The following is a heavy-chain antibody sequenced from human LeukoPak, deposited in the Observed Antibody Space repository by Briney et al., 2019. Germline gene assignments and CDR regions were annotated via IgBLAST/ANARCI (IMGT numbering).Heavy chain of an antibody. CDR3: ARESITIFGVVADY. J-gene: IGHJ4*02. CDR2: IYYSGST. V-gene: IGHV4-59*11. D-gene: IGHD3-3*01. CDR1: GGSISSHY. Sequence: SETLSLTCTVSGGSISSHYWSWIRQPPGKGLEWIGYIYYSGSTNYNPSLKSRVTISVDTSKNQFSLKLSSVTAADTAVYYCARESITIFGVVADYWGQGTLVTVSS.